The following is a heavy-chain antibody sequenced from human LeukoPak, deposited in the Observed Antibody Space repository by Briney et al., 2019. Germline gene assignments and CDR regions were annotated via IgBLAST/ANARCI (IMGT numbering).Heavy chain of an antibody. CDR2: ISYDGSNK. Sequence: GGSLRLSCAASGFTFSSYAMHWVRQAPGKGLEWVAVISYDGSNKYYADSVKGRFTISRDNSKNTLYLQMNSLRAEDTAVYYCARGYHLVGAINYYYGMDVWGQGTTVTVSS. CDR1: GFTFSSYA. CDR3: ARGYHLVGAINYYYGMDV. D-gene: IGHD1-26*01. V-gene: IGHV3-30-3*01. J-gene: IGHJ6*02.